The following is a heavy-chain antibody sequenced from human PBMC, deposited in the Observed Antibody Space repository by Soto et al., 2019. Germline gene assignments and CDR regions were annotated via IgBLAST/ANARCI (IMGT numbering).Heavy chain of an antibody. Sequence: GASVKVSCKASGYTFTSYAMHWVRQAPGQRFEWMGWINAGNGNTKYSQKFQGRVTITADESTSTAYMELSSLRSEDTAVYYCARGVRRDGYNYRVTALDYWGQGTLVTVSS. V-gene: IGHV1-3*01. D-gene: IGHD5-12*01. CDR2: INAGNGNT. J-gene: IGHJ4*02. CDR1: GYTFTSYA. CDR3: ARGVRRDGYNYRVTALDY.